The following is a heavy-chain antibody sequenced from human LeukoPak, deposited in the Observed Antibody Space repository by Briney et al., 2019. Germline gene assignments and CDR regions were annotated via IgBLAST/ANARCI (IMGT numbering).Heavy chain of an antibody. CDR1: GFTFSSYG. CDR3: VKTVLRYMVRLDGDY. D-gene: IGHD1-1*01. V-gene: IGHV3-30*18. Sequence: PGGSLRLSCAASGFTFSSYGMHWVRQAPGKGLEWVAVISYDGSNKYYADSLKGRFTISRDNSKNTLYLQMNSLRAEDTAVYYCVKTVLRYMVRLDGDYWGQGTLVTVSS. J-gene: IGHJ4*02. CDR2: ISYDGSNK.